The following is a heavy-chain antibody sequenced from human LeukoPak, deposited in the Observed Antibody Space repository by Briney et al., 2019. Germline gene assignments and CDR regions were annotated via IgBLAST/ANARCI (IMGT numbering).Heavy chain of an antibody. V-gene: IGHV3-23*01. CDR1: GFLFSDCT. D-gene: IGHD3-10*01. Sequence: GSLRLSCAASGFLFSDCTMSWLRQAPGEGLQWVSAITPNGGFATYAESVKGRFIISRDNSRNTLYLQMNSLRAEDTAVYYCAKPHASGIYLPYDNWGQGTPVTVSS. CDR3: AKPHASGIYLPYDN. CDR2: ITPNGGFA. J-gene: IGHJ4*02.